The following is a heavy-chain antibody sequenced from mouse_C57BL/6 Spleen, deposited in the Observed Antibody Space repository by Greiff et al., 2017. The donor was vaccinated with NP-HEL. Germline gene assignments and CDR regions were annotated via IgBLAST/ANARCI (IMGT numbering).Heavy chain of an antibody. CDR2: ISSGGSYT. Sequence: EVKLMESGGDLVKPGGSLKLSCAASGFTFSSYGMSWVRQTPDKRLEWVATISSGGSYTYYPDSVKGRFTISRDNAKNTLYLQMSSLKSEDTAMYYCAREGVLFAYWGQGTLVTVSA. CDR3: AREGVLFAY. CDR1: GFTFSSYG. V-gene: IGHV5-6*01. J-gene: IGHJ3*01.